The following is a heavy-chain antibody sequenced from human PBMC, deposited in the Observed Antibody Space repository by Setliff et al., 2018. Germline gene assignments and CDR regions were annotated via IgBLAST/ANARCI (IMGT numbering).Heavy chain of an antibody. J-gene: IGHJ6*03. CDR2: ISSSGSTI. D-gene: IGHD3-22*01. CDR3: ARNPYESSDHLPFYYYFMDV. Sequence: GGSLRLSCAASGFTFSTYEMNWVRQAPGKGLEWVSYISSSGSTIYYVDSVKGRFTISRDNAKNSLYLQIDSLRDEDTAVYYCARNPYESSDHLPFYYYFMDVWGKGTTVTVSS. V-gene: IGHV3-48*03. CDR1: GFTFSTYE.